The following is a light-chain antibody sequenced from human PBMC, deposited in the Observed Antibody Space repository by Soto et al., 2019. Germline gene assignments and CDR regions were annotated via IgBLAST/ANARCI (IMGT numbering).Light chain of an antibody. CDR1: QSLLHSNGYNY. CDR3: MQAIHIPT. Sequence: DIVMTQSPLSLPVTPGEPASISCRSSQSLLHSNGYNYLDWYLQRPGQSPQLLIYMGSNRASGVPDRFSGSGSGTDFTLKISRVEAEDVGVYYCMQAIHIPTFGQGTKVEIK. J-gene: IGKJ1*01. CDR2: MGS. V-gene: IGKV2-28*01.